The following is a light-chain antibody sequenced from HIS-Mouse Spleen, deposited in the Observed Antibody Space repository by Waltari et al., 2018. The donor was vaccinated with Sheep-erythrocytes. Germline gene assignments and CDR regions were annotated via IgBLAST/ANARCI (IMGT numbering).Light chain of an antibody. CDR3: YSTDSSGNGV. CDR2: EDS. Sequence: SYELTQPPSVSVSPGQTASITCPGDALPKQYAYWYQQKSGQAPVLVIYEDSKRPSGIPERFSGSSSGTMATLTISGAQVEDEADYYCYSTDSSGNGVFGGGTKLTVL. J-gene: IGLJ2*01. V-gene: IGLV3-10*01. CDR1: ALPKQY.